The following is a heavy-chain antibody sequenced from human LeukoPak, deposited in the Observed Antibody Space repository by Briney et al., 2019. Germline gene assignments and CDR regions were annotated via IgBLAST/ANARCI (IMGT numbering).Heavy chain of an antibody. D-gene: IGHD6-13*01. CDR2: INPSGGST. V-gene: IGHV1-46*01. CDR3: ARGELRSSSWYYYYYYYMDV. Sequence: ASVKVSCKASGYTFTSYYMHWVRQAPGQGLEWMGIINPSGGSTSYAQKFQGRVTMTRNTSISTAYMELSSLRSEDTAVYYCARGELRSSSWYYYYYYYMDVWGKGTTVTISS. CDR1: GYTFTSYY. J-gene: IGHJ6*03.